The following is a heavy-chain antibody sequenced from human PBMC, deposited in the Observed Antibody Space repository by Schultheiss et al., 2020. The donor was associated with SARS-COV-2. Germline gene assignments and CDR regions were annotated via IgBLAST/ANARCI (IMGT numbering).Heavy chain of an antibody. D-gene: IGHD1-26*01. CDR1: GGSISSGGYY. V-gene: IGHV4-30-4*01. CDR2: IYHSGST. CDR3: ARNIGSYYFDY. Sequence: SQTLSLTCTVSGGSISSGGYYWSWIRQPPGKGLEWIGEIYHSGSTNYNPSLKSRVTISVDTSKNQFSLILSSVTAADTAVYYCARNIGSYYFDYWGQGTLVTVSS. J-gene: IGHJ4*02.